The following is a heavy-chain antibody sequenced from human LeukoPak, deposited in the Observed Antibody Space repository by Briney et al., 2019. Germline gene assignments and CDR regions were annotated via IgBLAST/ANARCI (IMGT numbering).Heavy chain of an antibody. Sequence: GASVKVSCKASGYTFTSYGISWVRQAPGQGLEWMGWINPNSGGTNYAQKFQGRVTMTRDTSISTAYMELSRLRSDDTAVYYCARGPSLLEWLLGFDYWGQGTLVTVSS. D-gene: IGHD3-3*01. CDR3: ARGPSLLEWLLGFDY. CDR1: GYTFTSYG. CDR2: INPNSGGT. J-gene: IGHJ4*02. V-gene: IGHV1-2*02.